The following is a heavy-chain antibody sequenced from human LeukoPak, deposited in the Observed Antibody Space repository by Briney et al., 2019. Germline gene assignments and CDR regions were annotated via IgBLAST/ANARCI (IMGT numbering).Heavy chain of an antibody. CDR3: ARGRRKVLLWFGGEPSMCWFDP. CDR2: INHSGST. CDR1: GGSFSDYY. D-gene: IGHD3-10*01. V-gene: IGHV4-34*01. Sequence: SETLSLTCAVYGGSFSDYYWSWIRQPPGKGLEWIGEINHSGSTNYNPSLKSRVTISVDTSKNQFSLKLSSVTAADTAVYYCARGRRKVLLWFGGEPSMCWFDPWGQGTLVTVSS. J-gene: IGHJ5*02.